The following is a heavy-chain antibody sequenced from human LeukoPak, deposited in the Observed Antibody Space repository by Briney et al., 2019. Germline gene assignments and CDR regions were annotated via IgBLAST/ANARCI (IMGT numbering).Heavy chain of an antibody. Sequence: ASVKVSCKASGFTFTSPAVQWVRQARGQRLEWIGWIVVGSGNTNYAQKFQERVTITRDMSTSTAYMELSSLRSEDTAVYYCAAGTPSYYYDSSGYTYYYYGMDVWGQGTTVTVSS. J-gene: IGHJ6*02. D-gene: IGHD3-22*01. CDR2: IVVGSGNT. CDR3: AAGTPSYYYDSSGYTYYYYGMDV. CDR1: GFTFTSPA. V-gene: IGHV1-58*01.